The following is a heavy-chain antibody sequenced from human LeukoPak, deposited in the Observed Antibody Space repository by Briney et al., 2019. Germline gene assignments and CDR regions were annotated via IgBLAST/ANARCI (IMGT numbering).Heavy chain of an antibody. D-gene: IGHD2-15*01. V-gene: IGHV3-33*01. CDR3: ARGDRGGSCYGGD. Sequence: PGGSLRLSCAASGFTFSSYGMHWVRQAPGKGLEWVAVIWYDGSNKYYADSVKGRFTISRDNSKNTLYLQMDSLRAEDTAVYYCARGDRGGSCYGGDWGQGTLVTVSS. CDR1: GFTFSSYG. J-gene: IGHJ4*02. CDR2: IWYDGSNK.